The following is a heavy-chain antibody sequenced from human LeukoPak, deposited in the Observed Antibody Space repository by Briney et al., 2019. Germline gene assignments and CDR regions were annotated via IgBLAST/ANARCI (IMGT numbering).Heavy chain of an antibody. CDR3: AKDIGSGSYYDSSGYPWAYFQH. V-gene: IGHV3-30*02. J-gene: IGHJ1*01. D-gene: IGHD3-22*01. Sequence: GGSLRLSCATSGFTFSSNGLHWVRQAPGKGLEWVAFIRYDGSNEYYADSVKGRFTISRDNSKNTLYLQMNSLRAEDTALYYCAKDIGSGSYYDSSGYPWAYFQHWGQGTLVTVSP. CDR1: GFTFSSNG. CDR2: IRYDGSNE.